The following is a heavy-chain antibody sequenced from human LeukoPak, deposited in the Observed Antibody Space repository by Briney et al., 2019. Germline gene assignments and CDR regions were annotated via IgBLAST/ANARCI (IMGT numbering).Heavy chain of an antibody. CDR3: AKRNNSPGYSFFDQ. V-gene: IGHV3-23*01. J-gene: IGHJ4*02. D-gene: IGHD5-12*01. CDR2: VSRTGSTK. Sequence: GGSLRLSCVASGFTFSSFALDWVRQAPGRGLEWISVVSRTGSTKYYADSVNGRFTVSIDNSKNTVYLQTNSLRVDDSVVYYCAKRNNSPGYSFFDQWGQGTLVTVSS. CDR1: GFTFSSFA.